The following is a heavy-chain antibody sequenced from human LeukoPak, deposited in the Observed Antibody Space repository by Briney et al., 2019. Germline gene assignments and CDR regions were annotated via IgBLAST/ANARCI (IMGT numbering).Heavy chain of an antibody. V-gene: IGHV4-59*01. CDR1: GDSISAYY. CDR3: ASGRESSGWYFDY. Sequence: SETLSLTCTVSGDSISAYYWSWIRQPPGKGLEWIGYIYYSGSTNYNPSLKDRVTISVDTSKNLFSLKLSSVTAADTAVYYCASGRESSGWYFDYWGQGTLVSVSS. CDR2: IYYSGST. J-gene: IGHJ4*02. D-gene: IGHD6-19*01.